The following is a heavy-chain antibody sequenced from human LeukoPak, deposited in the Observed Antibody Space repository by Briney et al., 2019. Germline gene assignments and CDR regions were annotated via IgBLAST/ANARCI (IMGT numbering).Heavy chain of an antibody. V-gene: IGHV3-48*01. CDR1: GFTFSSYS. CDR2: ISSSSSTI. CDR3: ARVRHTYYYDSSGYYLDY. D-gene: IGHD3-22*01. Sequence: PGGSLRLSCAASGFTFSSYSMNWVRQAPGKGLEWVSYISSSSSTIYYADSVKGRFTISRDNAKNSLYLQMNSLRAEDTAVYYCARVRHTYYYDSSGYYLDYWGQGTLVTVSS. J-gene: IGHJ4*02.